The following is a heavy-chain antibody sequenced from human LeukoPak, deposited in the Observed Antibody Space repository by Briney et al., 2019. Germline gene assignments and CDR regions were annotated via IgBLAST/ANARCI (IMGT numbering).Heavy chain of an antibody. CDR2: IYTSGST. Sequence: SETLSLTCTVSGGSISSYYWSWIRQPAWKGLEWIGRIYTSGSTNYNPSLKSRVTMSVDTSKNQFSLKLSSVTAADTAVYYCARDASAGGWFDPWGQGTLVTVSS. D-gene: IGHD3-10*01. CDR1: GGSISSYY. J-gene: IGHJ5*02. V-gene: IGHV4-4*07. CDR3: ARDASAGGWFDP.